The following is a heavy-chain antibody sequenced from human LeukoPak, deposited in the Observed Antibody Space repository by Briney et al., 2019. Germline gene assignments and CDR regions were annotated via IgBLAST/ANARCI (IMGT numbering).Heavy chain of an antibody. Sequence: GESLKISCKGSGYSFTSYWIGWVRQMPGKGLEWMGIIYPGDSDTRYSPSFQGQVTISADKSISTAYLQWSSLKASDTAMYYCARWEESYYDILTGYRYVYYFDYWGQGTLVTVSS. CDR1: GYSFTSYW. J-gene: IGHJ4*02. V-gene: IGHV5-51*01. CDR3: ARWEESYYDILTGYRYVYYFDY. CDR2: IYPGDSDT. D-gene: IGHD3-9*01.